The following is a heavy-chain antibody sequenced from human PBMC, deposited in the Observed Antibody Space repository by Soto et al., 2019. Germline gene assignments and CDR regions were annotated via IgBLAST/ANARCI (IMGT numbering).Heavy chain of an antibody. CDR3: AAGQIPQSSSWGDAFDI. CDR1: GFTFSNSA. D-gene: IGHD2-15*01. Sequence: QMQLVQSGPEVKKPGTSVKVSCKASGFTFSNSALQWVRQARGQRLEWIGWIVVGSGNTNHAQKFQEGVTIAGDMSTRPAYMELGSLRSEDTAVYYCAAGQIPQSSSWGDAFDIWGQGTMVTVSS. V-gene: IGHV1-58*01. CDR2: IVVGSGNT. J-gene: IGHJ3*02.